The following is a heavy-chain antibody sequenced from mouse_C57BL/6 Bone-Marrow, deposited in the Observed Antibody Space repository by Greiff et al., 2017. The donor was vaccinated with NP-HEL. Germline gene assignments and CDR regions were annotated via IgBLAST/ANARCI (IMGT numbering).Heavy chain of an antibody. J-gene: IGHJ3*01. V-gene: IGHV2-9-1*01. CDR3: ATLYYDYGRAWFAY. Sequence: VHLVESGPGLVAPSQSLSITCTVSGFSLTSYAISWVRQPPGKGLEWLGVIWTGGGTNYNSALKSRLSISKDNSKSQVFLKMNSLQSDDTARYYCATLYYDYGRAWFAYWGQGTLVTVSA. CDR1: GFSLTSYA. CDR2: IWTGGGT. D-gene: IGHD2-4*01.